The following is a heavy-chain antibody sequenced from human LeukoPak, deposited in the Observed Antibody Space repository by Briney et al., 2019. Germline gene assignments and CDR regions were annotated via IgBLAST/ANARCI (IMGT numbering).Heavy chain of an antibody. CDR3: ARLDYYGSRN. CDR2: IYYSGST. D-gene: IGHD3-10*01. Sequence: PSETLSLTCSVSGYSISSGNYWGWIRQPPGKGLEWIGSIYYSGSTYYNPSLQSRVTISVDTSKNEFSLKVSSVTATDTAVYYCARLDYYGSRNWGQGTLVTVSS. CDR1: GYSISSGNY. V-gene: IGHV4-38-2*01. J-gene: IGHJ4*02.